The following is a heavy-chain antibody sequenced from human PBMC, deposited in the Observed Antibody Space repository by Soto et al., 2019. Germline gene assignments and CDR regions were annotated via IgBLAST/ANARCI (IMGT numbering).Heavy chain of an antibody. Sequence: GGSLRLSCAASGFTFSSYAMHWVRQAPGKGLEYVSAISSNGGSTYYANSVKGRFTISRDNSKNTLYLQMGSLRAEDMAVYYCARGRYDILTGYSDYWGQGTLVTSPQ. D-gene: IGHD3-9*01. J-gene: IGHJ4*02. CDR2: ISSNGGST. CDR1: GFTFSSYA. CDR3: ARGRYDILTGYSDY. V-gene: IGHV3-64*01.